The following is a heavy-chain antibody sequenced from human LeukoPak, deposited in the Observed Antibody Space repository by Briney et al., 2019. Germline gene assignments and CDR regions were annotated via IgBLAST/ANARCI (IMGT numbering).Heavy chain of an antibody. CDR1: GGTFSSYA. CDR3: ASRYFDWSQFDY. J-gene: IGHJ4*02. D-gene: IGHD3-9*01. Sequence: SVRVSCKACGGTFSSYAISWVRQAPGQGLEWMGGIIPIFGTANYAQKFQGRVTITTDESTSTAYMELSSLRSEDTAVYYCASRYFDWSQFDYWGQGTLVTVSS. V-gene: IGHV1-69*05. CDR2: IIPIFGTA.